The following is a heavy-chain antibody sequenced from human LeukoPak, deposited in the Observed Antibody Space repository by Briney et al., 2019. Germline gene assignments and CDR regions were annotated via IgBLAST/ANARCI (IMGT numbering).Heavy chain of an antibody. D-gene: IGHD2-2*02. CDR2: IYYSGST. CDR3: ARRRYCSSTSCHTGFDY. CDR1: GGSISSSSYY. J-gene: IGHJ4*02. V-gene: IGHV4-39*01. Sequence: SETLSLTCTVSGGSISSSSYYWGWIRQPPGKGLEWIGSIYYSGSTYYNPSLKSRVTISVDTSKNQFSLKLSSVTAADTAVYYCARRRYCSSTSCHTGFDYWGQGTLVTVSS.